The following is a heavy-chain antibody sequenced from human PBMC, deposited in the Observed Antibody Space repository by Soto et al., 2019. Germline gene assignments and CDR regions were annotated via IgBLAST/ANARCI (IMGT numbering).Heavy chain of an antibody. J-gene: IGHJ1*01. CDR1: GFTFSSYW. CDR3: ARDCTNGVCYKH. CDR2: IKQDGSEK. D-gene: IGHD2-8*01. Sequence: WGSLRLSCSASGFTFSSYWMSWGRQAPGKGLEWVANIKQDGSEKYYVDSVKGRFTISRDNAKNSLYLQMNSLRAEDTAVYYCARDCTNGVCYKHWGQGTLVTVSS. V-gene: IGHV3-7*03.